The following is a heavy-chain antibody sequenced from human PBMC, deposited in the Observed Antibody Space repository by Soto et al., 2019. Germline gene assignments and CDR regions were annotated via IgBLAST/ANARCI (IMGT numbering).Heavy chain of an antibody. J-gene: IGHJ4*02. V-gene: IGHV3-23*01. CDR1: GFTFSSYA. CDR2: ISGSGGST. D-gene: IGHD2-15*01. CDR3: NVVVVAATTDY. Sequence: EVQLLESGGGLVQPGGSLRLSCAASGFTFSSYAMSWVRQAPGKGLEWVSAISGSGGSTYYADSVKGRFTISRDNSKNTLYLQMNSLRAEDTPVYYCNVVVVAATTDYWGQGTLVTLSS.